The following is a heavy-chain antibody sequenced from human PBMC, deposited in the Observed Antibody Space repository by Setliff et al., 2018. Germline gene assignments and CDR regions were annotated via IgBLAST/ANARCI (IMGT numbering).Heavy chain of an antibody. CDR3: TTGYSYGYVIVGAFDI. Sequence: PGGSLRLSCAAPELIFSHTWMNWVRQAPGKGLEWVGRIKGQTDGGTTDYAAPVKGRFSISRDDSKNTLYLQMNSLKTEDTAVYYCTTGYSYGYVIVGAFDIWGQGTMVTVSS. J-gene: IGHJ3*02. V-gene: IGHV3-15*01. CDR2: IKGQTDGGTT. D-gene: IGHD5-18*01. CDR1: ELIFSHTW.